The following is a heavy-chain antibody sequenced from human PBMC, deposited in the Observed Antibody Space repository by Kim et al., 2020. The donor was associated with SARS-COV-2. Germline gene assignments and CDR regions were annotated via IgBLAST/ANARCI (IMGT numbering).Heavy chain of an antibody. J-gene: IGHJ6*02. CDR3: ARGGIMVRGVIIPQYYYYGMDV. V-gene: IGHV3-74*01. D-gene: IGHD3-10*01. CDR1: GFTFSSYW. CDR2: INSDGSST. Sequence: GGSLRLSCAASGFTFSSYWMHWVRQAPGKGLVWVSRINSDGSSTSYADSVKGRFTISRDNAKNTLYLQMNSLRAEDTAVYYCARGGIMVRGVIIPQYYYYGMDVWGQGTTVTVSS.